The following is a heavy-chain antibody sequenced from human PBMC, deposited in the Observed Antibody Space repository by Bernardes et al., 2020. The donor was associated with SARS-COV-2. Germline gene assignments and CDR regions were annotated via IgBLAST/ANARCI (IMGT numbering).Heavy chain of an antibody. CDR1: GFPFSNYD. Sequence: GGSLRLSCAPSGFPFSNYDMNWVRQAPGKGLEWVSYISTSGSTIYYADSVKGRFTISRDNAKDSLYLQMNSLRGEDTAVYYCARVSKEVVVAATYYYYYYGMDVWGQGTTVTVSS. J-gene: IGHJ6*02. CDR2: ISTSGSTI. D-gene: IGHD2-15*01. V-gene: IGHV3-48*03. CDR3: ARVSKEVVVAATYYYYYYGMDV.